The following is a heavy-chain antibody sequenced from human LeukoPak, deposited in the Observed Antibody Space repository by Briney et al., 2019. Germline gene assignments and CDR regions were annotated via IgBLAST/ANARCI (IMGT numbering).Heavy chain of an antibody. CDR1: GFTFSSYA. V-gene: IGHV3-23*01. CDR2: ISGGGDSI. Sequence: GGSLRLSCAASGFTFSSYAMSWVRQAPGKGLEWVSVISGGGDSIYYADSVRGRFTISRDNSKNTLYLQMNSLGAEGTAVYYCARVSYYDSSGYYSLSYVDYWGQGTLVTVSS. D-gene: IGHD3-22*01. J-gene: IGHJ4*02. CDR3: ARVSYYDSSGYYSLSYVDY.